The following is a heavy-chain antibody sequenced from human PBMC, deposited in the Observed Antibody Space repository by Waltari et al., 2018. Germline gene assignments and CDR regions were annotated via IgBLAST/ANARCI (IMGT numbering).Heavy chain of an antibody. Sequence: EVQLLESGGDLVQPGGSLRLSCAASGITFTNYAINWGRPAPGRGRGWVSAISVSDGTYYADAVKGRFTISRDTSKNTVYLQMNGLRAEDTAVYYCATPFYNWDDPLHSWGQGTLVTVSS. CDR1: GITFTNYA. D-gene: IGHD1-20*01. V-gene: IGHV3-23*01. CDR2: ISVSDGT. J-gene: IGHJ4*02. CDR3: ATPFYNWDDPLHS.